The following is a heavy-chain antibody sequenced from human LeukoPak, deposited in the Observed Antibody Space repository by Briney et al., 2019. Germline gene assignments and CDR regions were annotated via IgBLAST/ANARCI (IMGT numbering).Heavy chain of an antibody. CDR3: ARDHDWMFDS. J-gene: IGHJ4*02. CDR1: GFTFSTYR. Sequence: PGGSLRLSCAASGFTFSTYRMNWVRQAPGKGLEWVSCISRSSDTIYYADSVKGRFTISRDNAKNSLYLQMSSLRAEDTAVYLCARDHDWMFDSWGQGTLVTVSS. D-gene: IGHD3-9*01. CDR2: ISRSSDTI. V-gene: IGHV3-48*04.